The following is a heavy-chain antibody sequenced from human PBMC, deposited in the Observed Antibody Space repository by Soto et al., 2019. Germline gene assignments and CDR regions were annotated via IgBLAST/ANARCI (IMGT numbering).Heavy chain of an antibody. CDR3: AKDSTLRVVVAANDAFDI. CDR1: GFTFSSYG. V-gene: IGHV3-30*18. Sequence: QVQLVESGGGVVQPGRSLRLSCAASGFTFSSYGMHWVRQAPGKGLEWVAVISYDGSNKYYADSVKGRFTISRDNSKNTLYLQMSSLRAEDTAVYYCAKDSTLRVVVAANDAFDIWGQGTMVTVSS. D-gene: IGHD2-15*01. J-gene: IGHJ3*02. CDR2: ISYDGSNK.